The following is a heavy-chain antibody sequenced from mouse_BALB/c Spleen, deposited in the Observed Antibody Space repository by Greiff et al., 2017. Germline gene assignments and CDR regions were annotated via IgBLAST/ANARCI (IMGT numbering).Heavy chain of an antibody. Sequence: QVQLQQSGAELVRPGASVKLSCKASGYTFTSYWMQWVKQRPGQGLEWIGQIYPGDGDTNYNGKFKGKATLTADKSSSTAYMQLSSLTSEDSAVYFCARRGNYVHFDYWGQGTTLTVSS. V-gene: IGHV1-80*01. D-gene: IGHD2-1*01. CDR2: IYPGDGDT. J-gene: IGHJ2*01. CDR1: GYTFTSYW. CDR3: ARRGNYVHFDY.